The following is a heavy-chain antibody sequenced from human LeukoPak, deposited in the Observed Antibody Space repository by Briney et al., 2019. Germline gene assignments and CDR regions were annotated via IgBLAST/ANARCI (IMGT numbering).Heavy chain of an antibody. Sequence: PGGSLRLSCAASGFTFSSYAMSWVRQAPGKGLEWVSGISWNGGSIGYADSVKGRFTISRDNAKNSLYLQMNSLRAEDTALYYCAKGGGTGTIRFYYFDYWGQGTLVTVSS. D-gene: IGHD1-1*01. CDR1: GFTFSSYA. CDR3: AKGGGTGTIRFYYFDY. CDR2: ISWNGGSI. V-gene: IGHV3-9*01. J-gene: IGHJ4*02.